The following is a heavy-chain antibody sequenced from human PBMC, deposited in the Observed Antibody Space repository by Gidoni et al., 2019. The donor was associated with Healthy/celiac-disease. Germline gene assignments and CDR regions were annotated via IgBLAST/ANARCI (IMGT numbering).Heavy chain of an antibody. J-gene: IGHJ6*02. CDR1: GGSLSSGEYY. CDR3: ARSNSSSWYYYYYGMDV. Sequence: QVQLQASGHGLVKPSQTLSLTCTVSGGSLSSGEYYWSCIRPPPGKGLEWIGYIYYSGSTYYNPSLKSRVTISVDTSKNQCSLKLSSVTAADTAVYYCARSNSSSWYYYYYGMDVWGQGTTVTVSS. CDR2: IYYSGST. D-gene: IGHD6-13*01. V-gene: IGHV4-30-4*01.